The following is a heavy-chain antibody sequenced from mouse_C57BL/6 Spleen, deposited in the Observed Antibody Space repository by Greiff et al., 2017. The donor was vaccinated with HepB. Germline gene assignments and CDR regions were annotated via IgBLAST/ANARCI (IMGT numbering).Heavy chain of an antibody. CDR1: GYTFTSYW. V-gene: IGHV1-55*01. J-gene: IGHJ1*03. D-gene: IGHD2-2*01. CDR3: ARFFYGYDGDWYFDV. Sequence: QVQLQQPGAELVKPGASVKMSCKASGYTFTSYWITWVKQRPGQGLEWIGDIYPGSGSTNYNEKFKSKATLTVDTSSSTAYMQLSSLTSEDSAVYYCARFFYGYDGDWYFDVWGTGTTVTVSS. CDR2: IYPGSGST.